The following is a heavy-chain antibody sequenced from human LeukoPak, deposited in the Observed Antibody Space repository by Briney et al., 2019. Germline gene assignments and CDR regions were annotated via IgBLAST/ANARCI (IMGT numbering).Heavy chain of an antibody. CDR1: GFTFSSYG. CDR2: ISYDGSNK. Sequence: GGSLRLSCAASGFTFSSYGMHWVRQAPGKGLEGVAVISYDGSNKYYADSVKGRFTISRDNSKNTLYLQMNSLRAEDTAVYYCAKEQSREYSGGSHDYWGQGTLVTVSS. CDR3: AKEQSREYSGGSHDY. D-gene: IGHD1-26*01. V-gene: IGHV3-30*18. J-gene: IGHJ4*02.